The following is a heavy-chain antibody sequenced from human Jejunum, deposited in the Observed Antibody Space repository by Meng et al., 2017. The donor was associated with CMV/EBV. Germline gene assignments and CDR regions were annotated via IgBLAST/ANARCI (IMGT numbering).Heavy chain of an antibody. J-gene: IGHJ6*02. CDR2: INLDGSEK. Sequence: FTSSSYWMTWVRQAPGKGLEWVANINLDGSEKYYVDSVKGRFTISRDNAKNSLYLQMNSLRAEDTAVYYCARIWNYGLGDYGMDVWGQGTTVTVSS. CDR1: FTSSSYW. D-gene: IGHD1-7*01. V-gene: IGHV3-7*01. CDR3: ARIWNYGLGDYGMDV.